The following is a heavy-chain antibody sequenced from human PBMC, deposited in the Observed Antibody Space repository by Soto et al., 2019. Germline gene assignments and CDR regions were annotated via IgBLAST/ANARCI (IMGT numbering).Heavy chain of an antibody. D-gene: IGHD5-18*01. CDR1: GGAIRSGGDF. V-gene: IGHV4-31*02. CDR3: ARDRLMATAGTARHYFGLDV. J-gene: IGHJ6*02. Sequence: PSETLSLPGTVSGGAIRSGGDFLYWVRQNPRRCLEWIGNIHYSGNTYYKPSLKSRLTISVDTSKNQFSLNLSSVTAADTAVYYCARDRLMATAGTARHYFGLDVWGQGTTVTVSS. CDR2: IHYSGNT.